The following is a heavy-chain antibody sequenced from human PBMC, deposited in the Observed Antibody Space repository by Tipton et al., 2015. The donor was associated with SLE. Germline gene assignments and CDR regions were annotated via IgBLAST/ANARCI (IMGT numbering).Heavy chain of an antibody. Sequence: TLSLTCTVSGGPITSYHWSWIRQRPGKEPEWIGNVYYSGSANYNPSLRSRVTISVDTSKNQFSLRLNSVTAADTAIYYCARDAIGGYNWFDPWGQGAPVTVSS. CDR3: ARDAIGGYNWFDP. D-gene: IGHD2-8*01. CDR1: GGPITSYH. CDR2: VYYSGSA. V-gene: IGHV4-59*01. J-gene: IGHJ5*02.